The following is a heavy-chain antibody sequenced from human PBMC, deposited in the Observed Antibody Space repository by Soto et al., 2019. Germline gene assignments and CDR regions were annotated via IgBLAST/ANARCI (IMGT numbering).Heavy chain of an antibody. CDR1: GGTFSGYY. CDR2: INHSGTT. CDR3: ARGPSSYGPAFDY. J-gene: IGHJ4*02. V-gene: IGHV4-34*01. D-gene: IGHD5-18*01. Sequence: SETLSLTCVVYGGTFSGYYWSWIRQPPGKGLEWIGEINHSGTTNYNPSLKSRVTISVDTSKNQFSLKVSSVTAAETAVYYCARGPSSYGPAFDYWGQGTLVTVSS.